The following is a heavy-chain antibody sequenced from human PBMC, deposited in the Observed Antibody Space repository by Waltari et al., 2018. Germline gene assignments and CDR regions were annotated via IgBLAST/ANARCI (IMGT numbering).Heavy chain of an antibody. Sequence: QLQLQESGPGLVKPSETLSLTCRVSGGSISGSNDYWVWVRQPPGKALEWIGSIYYSGSTHYSPSVRSRITMSVDRARNEFSLQFNYVTVADTAIYYCARNNGGCKFDIWGRGTLITVSS. D-gene: IGHD6-25*01. J-gene: IGHJ3*02. CDR1: GGSISGSNDY. V-gene: IGHV4-39*01. CDR2: IYYSGST. CDR3: ARNNGGCKFDI.